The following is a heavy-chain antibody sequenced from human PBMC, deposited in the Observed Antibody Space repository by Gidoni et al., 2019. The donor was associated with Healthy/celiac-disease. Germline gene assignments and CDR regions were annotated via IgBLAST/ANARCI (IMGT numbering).Heavy chain of an antibody. V-gene: IGHV1-69*08. CDR1: GGPFSSYT. D-gene: IGHD6-19*01. J-gene: IGHJ4*02. CDR3: ARERAGYSSYPFDY. CDR2: IIPILGIA. Sequence: QVQLVQSGAEVKKPGSSVKVSCKASGGPFSSYTISWVRQAPGQGLEWMGRIIPILGIANYAQKFQGRVTITADKSTSTAYMELSSLRSEDTAVYYCARERAGYSSYPFDYWGQGTLVTVSS.